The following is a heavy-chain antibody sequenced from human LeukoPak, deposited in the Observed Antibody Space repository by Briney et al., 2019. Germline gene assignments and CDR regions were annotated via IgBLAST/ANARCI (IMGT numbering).Heavy chain of an antibody. CDR3: ARHTPEGVNYFDY. Sequence: SETLSLTCTVSGGSISSYYWSWIRQPPGKGLEWIGYIYYSGSTNYNPSLKSRVTISVDTSKNQFSLKLSSVTAADTAVYYCARHTPEGVNYFDYWGQGTLVTVSS. D-gene: IGHD3-16*01. V-gene: IGHV4-59*08. J-gene: IGHJ4*02. CDR1: GGSISSYY. CDR2: IYYSGST.